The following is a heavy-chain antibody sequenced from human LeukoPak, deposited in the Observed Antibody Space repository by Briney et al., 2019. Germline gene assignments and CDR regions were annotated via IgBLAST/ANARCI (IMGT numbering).Heavy chain of an antibody. CDR2: IKQDGSEK. J-gene: IGHJ6*03. CDR3: ARDPSSYYYYMDV. Sequence: GESLRLSCAASGFTFSSYWMSWVRQAPGKGLEWVANIKQDGSEKYYVDSVKGRFTISRDNAKNSLYLQMNSLRAEDTAVYYCARDPSSYYYYMDVWGKGTTVTVSS. CDR1: GFTFSSYW. V-gene: IGHV3-7*01.